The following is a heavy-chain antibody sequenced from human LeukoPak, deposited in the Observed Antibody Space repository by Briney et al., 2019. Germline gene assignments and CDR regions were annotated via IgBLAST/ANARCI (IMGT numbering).Heavy chain of an antibody. V-gene: IGHV3-21*01. J-gene: IGHJ3*02. D-gene: IGHD4-17*01. CDR1: GFTFSSYS. CDR3: ARDPALLRPKDAFDI. Sequence: GGSLRLSCAASGFTFSSYSMNWARQAPGKGLEWVSSISSSSSYIYYADSVKGRFTISRDNAKNSLYLQMNSLRAEDTAVYYCARDPALLRPKDAFDIWGQGTMVTVSS. CDR2: ISSSSSYI.